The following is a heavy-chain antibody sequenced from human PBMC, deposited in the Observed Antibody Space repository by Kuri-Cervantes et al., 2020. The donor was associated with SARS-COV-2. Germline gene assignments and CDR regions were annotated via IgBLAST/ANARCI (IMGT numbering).Heavy chain of an antibody. V-gene: IGHV1-2*04. CDR1: GYNFNISG. CDR3: ARGEGSRGLMVVLGWRGAGRLDF. D-gene: IGHD3-10*01. CDR2: INPNSGGT. J-gene: IGHJ4*02. Sequence: ASVKVSCKASGYNFNISGIHWVRQAPGQGLEWMGWINPNSGGTNYAQKFQGWVTMTRDTSLSISYMELSRLTSDDTAVYYCARGEGSRGLMVVLGWRGAGRLDFWGQGTLVTVSS.